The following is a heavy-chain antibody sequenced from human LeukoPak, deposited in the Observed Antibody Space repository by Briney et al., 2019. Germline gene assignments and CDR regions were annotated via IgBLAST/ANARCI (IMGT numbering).Heavy chain of an antibody. V-gene: IGHV3-48*01. Sequence: GGSLRLSCAASGFTFSSYSMNWVGQAPGKGLEWVSYISSSSSTIYYADSVKGRFTISRDNAKNSLYLQMNSLRAEDTAVYYCARERFVVVVAATIFDYWGQGTLVTVSS. CDR1: GFTFSSYS. CDR3: ARERFVVVVAATIFDY. CDR2: ISSSSSTI. D-gene: IGHD2-15*01. J-gene: IGHJ4*02.